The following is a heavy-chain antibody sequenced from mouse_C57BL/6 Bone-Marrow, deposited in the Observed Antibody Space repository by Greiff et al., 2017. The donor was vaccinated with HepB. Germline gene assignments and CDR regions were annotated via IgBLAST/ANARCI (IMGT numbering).Heavy chain of an antibody. Sequence: VKLQESGTELVKPGASVKLSCKASGYTFTSYWMHWVKQRPGQGLEWIGNINPSNGGTNYNEKFKSKATLTVDKSSSTAYMQLSSLTSEDSAVYYCARKGYYGSSYRYFDVWGTGTTVTVSS. CDR2: INPSNGGT. CDR3: ARKGYYGSSYRYFDV. CDR1: GYTFTSYW. J-gene: IGHJ1*03. D-gene: IGHD1-1*01. V-gene: IGHV1-53*01.